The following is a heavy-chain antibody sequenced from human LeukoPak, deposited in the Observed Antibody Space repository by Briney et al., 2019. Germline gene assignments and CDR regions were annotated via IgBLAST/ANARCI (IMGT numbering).Heavy chain of an antibody. J-gene: IGHJ4*02. CDR3: ARGFDTALGY. D-gene: IGHD5-18*01. CDR1: GFPFVGYY. Sequence: ASVKVSCKASGFPFVGYYMHWVRQAPGQGLEWIGWMNPNSGGTNYAQKFQGRVTMTRDTSISTAYMELSRLRSDDTAVYYCARGFDTALGYWGQGTLVTVSS. V-gene: IGHV1-2*02. CDR2: MNPNSGGT.